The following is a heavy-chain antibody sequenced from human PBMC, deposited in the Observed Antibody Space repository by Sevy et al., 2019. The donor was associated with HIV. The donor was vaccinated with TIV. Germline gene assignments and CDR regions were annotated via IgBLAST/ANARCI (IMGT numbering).Heavy chain of an antibody. V-gene: IGHV3-23*01. CDR2: ISGSGGTT. D-gene: IGHD2-15*01. J-gene: IGHJ6*02. Sequence: GGSLRLSCAASGFTFSTYTMNWVRQAPGKGLEWVSAISGSGGTTYNADSLKGRLTISRDNSKNTLYLQMISLRAEDTAVYYCTKGDRTFYGMDVWGQGTTVTVSS. CDR3: TKGDRTFYGMDV. CDR1: GFTFSTYT.